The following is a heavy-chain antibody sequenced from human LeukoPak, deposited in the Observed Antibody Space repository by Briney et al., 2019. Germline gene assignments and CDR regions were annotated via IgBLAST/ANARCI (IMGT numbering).Heavy chain of an antibody. Sequence: PSETLSLTCTVSGGSISSSSYHWGWIRQPPGKGLEWIGSIYYSGSTYYNPSLKSRVTISVDTSKNQFSLKLSSVTAADTALYSCARHYLGGNYPDYFNHWGQGTLVTVSS. V-gene: IGHV4-39*01. D-gene: IGHD1-26*01. CDR2: IYYSGST. J-gene: IGHJ4*02. CDR3: ARHYLGGNYPDYFNH. CDR1: GGSISSSSYH.